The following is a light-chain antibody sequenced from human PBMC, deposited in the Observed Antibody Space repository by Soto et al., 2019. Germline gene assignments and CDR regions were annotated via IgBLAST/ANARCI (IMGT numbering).Light chain of an antibody. CDR2: YVS. Sequence: QSVLTQPASVSGSPGQSVTISCTGTSSDVGGSNYVSWYQQYPGEAPKLMIYYVSYRPSGISNRFTGSKSGNTASLTISRLQAEDEADYFCSSFGGSSTRFGGETKLTVL. V-gene: IGLV2-14*01. CDR1: SSDVGGSNY. J-gene: IGLJ2*01. CDR3: SSFGGSSTR.